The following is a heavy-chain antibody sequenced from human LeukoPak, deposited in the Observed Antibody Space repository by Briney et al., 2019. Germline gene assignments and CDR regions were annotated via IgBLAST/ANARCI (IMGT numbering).Heavy chain of an antibody. V-gene: IGHV4-59*01. J-gene: IGHJ6*03. CDR1: GGSISSYY. CDR2: IYYSGST. Sequence: SETLSLTCTASGGSISSYYWSWIRQPPGKGLEWIGYIYYSGSTNYNPSLKSRVTISVDTSKNQFSLKLSSVTAADTAVYYCARTGYDFWSGYLYYMDVWGKGTTVTVSS. D-gene: IGHD3-3*01. CDR3: ARTGYDFWSGYLYYMDV.